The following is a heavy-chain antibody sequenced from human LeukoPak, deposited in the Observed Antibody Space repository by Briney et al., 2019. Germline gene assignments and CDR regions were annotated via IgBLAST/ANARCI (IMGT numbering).Heavy chain of an antibody. CDR1: GFTFSSYG. J-gene: IGHJ5*02. CDR2: TRFDDSYK. Sequence: GGSLRLSCAASGFTFSSYGMHWVRQAPGKGLEWVAFTRFDDSYKAYGNSVKGRFTISRDNSKNTLYLQMDSLRSDDTAVYYCAKSSAGITWFDPWGQGTLVIISS. CDR3: AKSSAGITWFDP. D-gene: IGHD1-7*01. V-gene: IGHV3-30*02.